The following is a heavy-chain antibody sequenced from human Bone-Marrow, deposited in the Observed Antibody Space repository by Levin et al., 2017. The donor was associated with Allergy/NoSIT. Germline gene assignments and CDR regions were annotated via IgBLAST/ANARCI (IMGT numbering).Heavy chain of an antibody. CDR1: GGSISSSSYF. CDR3: ARVRTLAAAGRDFDY. D-gene: IGHD6-13*01. CDR2: IYHSGNT. J-gene: IGHJ4*02. V-gene: IGHV4-39*02. Sequence: SETLSLTCTVSGGSISSSSYFWGWIRQPPGKGLEWIGSIYHSGNTYYNPSLKGRVTISVDTSKDHFSLKLSSVTAADTAVYYCARVRTLAAAGRDFDYWGQGTLVTVSS.